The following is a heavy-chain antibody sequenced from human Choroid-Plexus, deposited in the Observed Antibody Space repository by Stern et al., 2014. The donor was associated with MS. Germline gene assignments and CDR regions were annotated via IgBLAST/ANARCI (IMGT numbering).Heavy chain of an antibody. V-gene: IGHV3-30*18. J-gene: IGHJ5*02. CDR1: GFTLGSWA. Sequence: VQLVESGGGVVPPGRPLGLSCVASGFTLGSWAMHWVRQAPGQGLGWVAGVSYDGSNKYYADSVKGRFTISRDNSQNTLYMQMSSLRPEDTAVYYCAKDRQYLTYFFDHWGQGSLVTVSS. D-gene: IGHD2/OR15-2a*01. CDR3: AKDRQYLTYFFDH. CDR2: VSYDGSNK.